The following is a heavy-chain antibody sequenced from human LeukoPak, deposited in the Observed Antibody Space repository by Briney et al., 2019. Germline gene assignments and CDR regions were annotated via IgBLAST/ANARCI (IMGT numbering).Heavy chain of an antibody. V-gene: IGHV1-2*02. CDR2: INPNSGGT. Sequence: ASVKVSCKPSGYTFTDYYIHWVRQAPGQGLEWMGWINPNSGGTNYAQKFQGRVTMTRDTSISTAYMELSRLRSDDTAVYYCARDLGTPYYYGSGSYPNWFDPWGQGTLVTVSS. CDR1: GYTFTDYY. J-gene: IGHJ5*02. CDR3: ARDLGTPYYYGSGSYPNWFDP. D-gene: IGHD3-10*01.